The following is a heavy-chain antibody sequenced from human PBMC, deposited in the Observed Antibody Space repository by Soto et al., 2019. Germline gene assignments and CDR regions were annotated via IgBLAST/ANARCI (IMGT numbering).Heavy chain of an antibody. D-gene: IGHD6-19*01. CDR1: GFTFSSYG. Sequence: GGSLRLSCAASGFTFSSYGMHWVRQAPGKGLEWVAVIWYDGSNKYYADSVKGRFTISRDNSKNTLYLQMNSLRAEDTAVYYCAIDGLAVAGSGDPFDYWSQGTLVTVSS. J-gene: IGHJ4*02. V-gene: IGHV3-33*01. CDR2: IWYDGSNK. CDR3: AIDGLAVAGSGDPFDY.